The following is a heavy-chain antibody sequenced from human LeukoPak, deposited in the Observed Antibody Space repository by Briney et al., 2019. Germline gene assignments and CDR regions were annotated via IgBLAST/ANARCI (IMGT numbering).Heavy chain of an antibody. CDR2: IYYSGST. V-gene: IGHV4-30-4*08. D-gene: IGHD5-18*01. Sequence: SETLSLTCTVSGGSISSGDYYWSWFRQPPGTGLEWFGYIYYSGSTYYNPSLKSRVTISVDTSKNQFSLKLSSVTAADTAVYYCARADTAMVHFDYWGQGTLVTVSS. CDR1: GGSISSGDYY. J-gene: IGHJ4*02. CDR3: ARADTAMVHFDY.